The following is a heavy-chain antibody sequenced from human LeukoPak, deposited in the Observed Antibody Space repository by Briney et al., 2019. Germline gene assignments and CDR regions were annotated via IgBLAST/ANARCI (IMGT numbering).Heavy chain of an antibody. D-gene: IGHD4-23*01. CDR2: INHSGST. CDR1: GGSISSGGYY. V-gene: IGHV4-39*07. Sequence: SETLSLTCTVSGGSISSGGYYWSWIRQPPGKGLEWIGEINHSGSTDYNPSLKSRVTISVDTSKNQFSLKLSSVTAADTAVYYCARGFGGNLGYWGQGTLVTVSS. J-gene: IGHJ4*02. CDR3: ARGFGGNLGY.